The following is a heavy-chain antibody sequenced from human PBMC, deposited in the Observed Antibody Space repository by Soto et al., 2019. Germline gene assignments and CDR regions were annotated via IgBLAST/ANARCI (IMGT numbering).Heavy chain of an antibody. D-gene: IGHD4-17*01. CDR1: GGSFSGYY. CDR3: ARVNGDYAEYFQH. CDR2: INHSGST. J-gene: IGHJ1*01. V-gene: IGHV4-34*01. Sequence: SETVSLTCAVYGGSFSGYYWSWIRQPPGKGLEWIGEINHSGSTNYNPSLKSRVTISVDTSKNQFSLKLSSVTAADTAVYYCARVNGDYAEYFQHWGQGTLVTVSS.